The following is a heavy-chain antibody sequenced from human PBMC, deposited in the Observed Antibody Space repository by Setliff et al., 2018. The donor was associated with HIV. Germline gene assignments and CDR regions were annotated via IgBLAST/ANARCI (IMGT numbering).Heavy chain of an antibody. CDR2: IYPGDSDA. CDR1: EYTFTSYW. Sequence: PGESLKISCKGSEYTFTSYWIGWVRQMPGKGLEWMGIIYPGDSDARYSPSFQGQVTFSVDKSISTAYLQWSSLKASDTAIYYCARALDFLTEELNWFFHLWGRGTLVTVSS. J-gene: IGHJ2*01. D-gene: IGHD3-9*01. V-gene: IGHV5-51*01. CDR3: ARALDFLTEELNWFFHL.